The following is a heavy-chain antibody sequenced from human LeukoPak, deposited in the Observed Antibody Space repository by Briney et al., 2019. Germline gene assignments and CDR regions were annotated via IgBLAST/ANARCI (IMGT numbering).Heavy chain of an antibody. V-gene: IGHV4-4*09. CDR3: ARLEVLQWFGESRYKWFDP. CDR2: IYTSGNT. D-gene: IGHD3-10*01. CDR1: GDSISTYY. J-gene: IGHJ5*02. Sequence: PSETLSLTCAVSGDSISTYYLSWIRQSPGKGLEWMGYIYTSGNTKHNHSLNTRVSMSVATSKNKFSLRLRSVTAADTAVYYCARLEVLQWFGESRYKWFDPWGQGTLVTVSS.